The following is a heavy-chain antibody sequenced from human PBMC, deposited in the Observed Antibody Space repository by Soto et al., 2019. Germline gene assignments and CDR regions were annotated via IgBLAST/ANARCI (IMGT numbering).Heavy chain of an antibody. Sequence: SETLSLTCTVSGGSICSGGYYWSWIRQHPGKGLEWIGYIYYSGSTYYNPSLKSRVTISVDTSKNQFSLKLSSVTAADTAVYYCAGTYSGSYYAGPYYFDYWGQGTLVTVSS. CDR3: AGTYSGSYYAGPYYFDY. CDR1: GGSICSGGYY. V-gene: IGHV4-31*03. D-gene: IGHD1-26*01. CDR2: IYYSGST. J-gene: IGHJ4*02.